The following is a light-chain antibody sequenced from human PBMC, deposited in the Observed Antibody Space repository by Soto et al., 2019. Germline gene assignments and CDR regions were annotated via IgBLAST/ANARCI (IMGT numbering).Light chain of an antibody. CDR2: GAS. V-gene: IGKV3-20*01. CDR3: QQYGGSTRT. CDR1: QSVSSSY. Sequence: EIVLTQSPGTLSLSPGERATVSCRASQSVSSSYLAWYQQKPGQAPRLLIYGASSRATGIPDRFSGSGSGTDFTLTISSLEPEDSAVYYCQQYGGSTRTFGQGTKVDIK. J-gene: IGKJ1*01.